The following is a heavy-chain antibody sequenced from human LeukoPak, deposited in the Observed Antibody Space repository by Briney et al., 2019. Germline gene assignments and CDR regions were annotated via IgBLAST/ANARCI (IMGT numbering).Heavy chain of an antibody. CDR1: GFTFSTYA. Sequence: PGRSLKLSCVASGFTFSTYAMHWVRQAPGKGLEWVTVISYDGSKKYYADSVKGRFTISRDNSKNTLYLQVDSLRPEDTAVYYCAKPYDSSLYTNLDYWGQGTLVTPSA. D-gene: IGHD3-22*01. CDR2: ISYDGSKK. V-gene: IGHV3-30-3*02. J-gene: IGHJ4*02. CDR3: AKPYDSSLYTNLDY.